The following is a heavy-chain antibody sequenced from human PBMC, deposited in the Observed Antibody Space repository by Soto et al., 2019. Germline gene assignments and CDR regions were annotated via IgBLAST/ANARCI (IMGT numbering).Heavy chain of an antibody. CDR3: ATRQGGIYNWFDP. J-gene: IGHJ5*02. CDR1: GGSISSSRYS. Sequence: TLSLTCTVSGGSISSSRYSWGWIRPPPVKGLEWIGSAYYSGSTYYNPSLKSRVTMSVDTSKNQFSLKLSSVTAADTAVYYCATRQGGIYNWFDPWGQGTLVTVSS. V-gene: IGHV4-39*01. CDR2: AYYSGST. D-gene: IGHD2-15*01.